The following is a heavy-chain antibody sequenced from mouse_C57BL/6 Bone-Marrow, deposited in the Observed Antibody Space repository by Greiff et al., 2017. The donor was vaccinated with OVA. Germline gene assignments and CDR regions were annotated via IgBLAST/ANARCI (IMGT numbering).Heavy chain of an antibody. CDR2: IDPSDSYT. CDR1: GYTFTSYW. V-gene: IGHV1-59*01. CDR3: ARDHYDYDQYYFDY. D-gene: IGHD2-4*01. J-gene: IGHJ2*01. Sequence: QVQLQQPGAELVRPGTSVKLSCQASGYTFTSYWMHWVKQRPGQGLEWIGVIDPSDSYTNYNQKFKGKATLTVDTSSSTAYMQLSSLTSEDSAVYYCARDHYDYDQYYFDYWGQGTTLTVSS.